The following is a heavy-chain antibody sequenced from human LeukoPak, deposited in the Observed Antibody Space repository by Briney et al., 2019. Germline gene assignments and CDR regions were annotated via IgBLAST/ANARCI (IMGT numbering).Heavy chain of an antibody. CDR2: INWNGGST. D-gene: IGHD6-19*01. CDR1: GFAFDDYG. CDR3: ARVSPSSGWREIDY. J-gene: IGHJ4*02. V-gene: IGHV3-20*04. Sequence: PGGSLRLSCAASGFAFDDYGMSWVRQAPGKGLEWVSGINWNGGSTGYADSVKGRFTISRDNAKNSLYLQMNSLRAEDTALYYCARVSPSSGWREIDYWGQGTLVTVSS.